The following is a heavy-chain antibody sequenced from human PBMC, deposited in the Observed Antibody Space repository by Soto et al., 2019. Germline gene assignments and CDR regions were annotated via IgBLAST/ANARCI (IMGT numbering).Heavy chain of an antibody. D-gene: IGHD6-19*01. J-gene: IGHJ4*02. CDR2: IGQDGGEK. CDR1: GSSNW. Sequence: EVQLGESGGGLVQPGGSLRLSCAASGSSNWMRWVRQAPGKGLEWVANIGQDGGEKNYLESVRGRFTIARDSDKKSLYLEMNSLRVEDTAVYYCTGERGWVSESWGQGTRVNVSS. CDR3: TGERGWVSES. V-gene: IGHV3-7*05.